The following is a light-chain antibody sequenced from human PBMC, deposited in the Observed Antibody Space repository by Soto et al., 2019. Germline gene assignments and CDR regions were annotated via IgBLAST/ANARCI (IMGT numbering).Light chain of an antibody. CDR1: QGIRSD. CDR3: LQQSNYPYT. J-gene: IGKJ2*01. V-gene: IGKV1-17*01. CDR2: AAS. Sequence: IQLTQSPSSLSASVGDRVTITCRASQGIRSDLDWYQQKPEKAPKRLIYAASDLESGVPSRFSGSGSGTEFTLTISSLRPDDFATYFCLQQSNYPYTFGQGTKVDIK.